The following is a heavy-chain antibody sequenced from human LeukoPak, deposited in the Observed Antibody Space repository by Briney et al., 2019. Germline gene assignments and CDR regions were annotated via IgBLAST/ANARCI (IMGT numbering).Heavy chain of an antibody. CDR1: GFTFSSYA. CDR3: AKEVGERWLQLELYYFDY. V-gene: IGHV3-23*01. Sequence: PGGSLRLSCAASGFTFSSYAMSWVRQAPGKGLEWVSAISGSGGSTYYADSVKGRFTISRDNSKNTLYLQMNSLRAEDTAVYYCAKEVGERWLQLELYYFDYGAQGTLVTVSS. CDR2: ISGSGGST. D-gene: IGHD5-24*01. J-gene: IGHJ4*02.